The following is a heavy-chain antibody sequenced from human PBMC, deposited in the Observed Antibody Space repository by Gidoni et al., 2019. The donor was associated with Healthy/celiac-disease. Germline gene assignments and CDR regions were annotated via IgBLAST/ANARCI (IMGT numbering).Heavy chain of an antibody. D-gene: IGHD2-15*01. CDR2: ISAYNGNT. CDR3: ARDPAVAPKTHWFDP. V-gene: IGHV1-18*01. Sequence: QVQLVQSGAEVKKPGASVKISCKASGYTFTSYGISWVRQAPGQGLEWMGWISAYNGNTNYAQKLQGRVTMTTDTSTSTAYMELRSLRSDDTAVYYCARDPAVAPKTHWFDPWGQGTLVTVSS. CDR1: GYTFTSYG. J-gene: IGHJ5*02.